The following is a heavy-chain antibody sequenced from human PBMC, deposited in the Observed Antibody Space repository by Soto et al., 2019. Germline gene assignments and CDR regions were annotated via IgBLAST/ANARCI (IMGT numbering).Heavy chain of an antibody. CDR1: GGSFSGYY. Sequence: SETLSLTCAVYGGSFSGYYCSWIRQPPGKGLEWIGEINHSGSTNYNPSLKSRVTISVDTSKNQFSLKLSSVTAADTAVYYCARGRSSVRYYGMDVWGQGTTVTVSS. CDR3: ARGRSSVRYYGMDV. V-gene: IGHV4-34*01. CDR2: INHSGST. J-gene: IGHJ6*02.